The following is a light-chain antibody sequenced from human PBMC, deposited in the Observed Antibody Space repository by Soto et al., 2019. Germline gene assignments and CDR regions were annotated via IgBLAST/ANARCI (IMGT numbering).Light chain of an antibody. CDR2: GAA. CDR1: QSISSN. CDR3: QMYNNWVGT. Sequence: ELGMTQSPAILSVSPEDRATLSCRANQSISSNLAWYQQKPGQAPRLLIYGAATRATGIPARFSGSGSGTDFTLSINSLQSEDFAVYYCQMYNNWVGTFGGGTKVEIK. V-gene: IGKV3-15*01. J-gene: IGKJ4*01.